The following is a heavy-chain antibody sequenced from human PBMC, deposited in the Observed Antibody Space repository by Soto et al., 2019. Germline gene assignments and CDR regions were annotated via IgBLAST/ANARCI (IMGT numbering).Heavy chain of an antibody. CDR3: ARDTPTPYYDFWSGLGMDV. CDR2: IYYSGST. CDR1: GGSISSGGYY. Sequence: NPSETLSLTCTVSGGSISSGGYYWSWIRQHPGKGLEWIGYIYYSGSTYYNPSLKSRVTISVDTSKNQFSLKLSSVTAADTAVYYCARDTPTPYYDFWSGLGMDVWGQGTTVTVSS. J-gene: IGHJ6*02. D-gene: IGHD3-3*01. V-gene: IGHV4-31*03.